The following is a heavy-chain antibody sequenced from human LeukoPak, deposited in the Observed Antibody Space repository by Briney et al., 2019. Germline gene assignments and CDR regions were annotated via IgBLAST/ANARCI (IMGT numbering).Heavy chain of an antibody. V-gene: IGHV4-34*01. Sequence: PSETLSLTCAVYGGSFSGYYWSWLRQPPGKGLEWIGEINHSGSTNYNPSLKSRVTISVDTSKNQFSLKLSSVTAADTAVYYCARDRIAAAGRSYYYGMDVWGQGTTVTVSS. CDR2: INHSGST. CDR3: ARDRIAAAGRSYYYGMDV. D-gene: IGHD6-13*01. J-gene: IGHJ6*02. CDR1: GGSFSGYY.